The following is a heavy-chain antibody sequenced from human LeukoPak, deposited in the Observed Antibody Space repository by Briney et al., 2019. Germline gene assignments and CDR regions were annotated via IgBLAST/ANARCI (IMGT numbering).Heavy chain of an antibody. Sequence: PGGSLRLSCAASGFTFSGNAASWVRQAPGKGPEWVAGISPSGGATYSPASVKGRFTISRDTSKNTLYLEMNNLRAEDTALYYCAKGELQLGQDAFDIWGQGTMVTVSS. CDR2: ISPSGGAT. CDR1: GFTFSGNA. V-gene: IGHV3-23*01. D-gene: IGHD6-13*01. J-gene: IGHJ3*02. CDR3: AKGELQLGQDAFDI.